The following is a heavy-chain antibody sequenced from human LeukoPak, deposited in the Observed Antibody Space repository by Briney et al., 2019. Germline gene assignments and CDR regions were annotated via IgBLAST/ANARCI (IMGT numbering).Heavy chain of an antibody. CDR2: IYHSGST. D-gene: IGHD3-10*01. CDR3: AILSPRGNWFDP. Sequence: SETLSLTCTVSGGSISSSSYYWGWIRQPPGKGLEWIGYIYHSGSTYYNPSLKSRVTISVDRSKNQFSLKLSSVTAADTAVYYCAILSPRGNWFDPWGQGTLVTVSS. V-gene: IGHV4-30-2*01. J-gene: IGHJ5*02. CDR1: GGSISSSSYY.